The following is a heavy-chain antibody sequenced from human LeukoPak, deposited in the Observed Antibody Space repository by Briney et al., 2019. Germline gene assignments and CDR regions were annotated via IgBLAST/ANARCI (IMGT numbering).Heavy chain of an antibody. V-gene: IGHV3-11*04. CDR1: GFTVSSNY. J-gene: IGHJ4*02. D-gene: IGHD3-10*01. CDR2: ISSSGSTI. CDR3: ARGGNSLDY. Sequence: GGSLRLSCAASGFTVSSNYMSRIRQAPGRGLEWVSYISSSGSTIYYADSVKGRFTISRDNAKNSLYLQMNSLRVEDTAVYYCARGGNSLDYWGQGTLVTVSS.